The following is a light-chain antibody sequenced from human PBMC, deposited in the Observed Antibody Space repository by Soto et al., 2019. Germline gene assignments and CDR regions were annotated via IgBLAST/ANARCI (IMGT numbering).Light chain of an antibody. CDR3: QQYNNWPRI. Sequence: ETVLTQSPATLSVSPGERATLSCRASQSISSDLAWYQQKPGQAPRLLIYGASTTATAIPGRFSGSGSGREFTLSISSLQFEDFAFYYCQQYNNWPRILGQGTKREIK. CDR2: GAS. CDR1: QSISSD. J-gene: IGKJ2*01. V-gene: IGKV3-15*01.